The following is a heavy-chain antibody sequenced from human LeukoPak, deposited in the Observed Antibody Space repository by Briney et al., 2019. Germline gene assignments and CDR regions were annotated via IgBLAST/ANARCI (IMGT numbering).Heavy chain of an antibody. D-gene: IGHD5-18*01. CDR1: TFTFIPGW. V-gene: IGHV3-7*01. J-gene: IGHJ4*02. Sequence: PGGSLRLSCEASTFTFIPGWMSWVRQAPGKGLEWVAMMKRDGSEKPYVDSVRGRFTISRDNAKNSLYLQMDSLRDEDSALYYCASLDSAHPSGVHWGLGTLVTVSS. CDR3: ASLDSAHPSGVH. CDR2: MKRDGSEK.